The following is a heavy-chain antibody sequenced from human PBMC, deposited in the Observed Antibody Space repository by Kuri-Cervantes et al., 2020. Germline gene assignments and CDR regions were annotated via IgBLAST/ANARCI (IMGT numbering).Heavy chain of an antibody. CDR3: ARDRGYYDSSGYLLY. J-gene: IGHJ4*02. V-gene: IGHV3-64*02. Sequence: GESLKISCVASGFTFSSYSMNWVRQAPGKGLEYVSAISSNGGSTYYADSVKGRFTISRDNSKNTLYLQMGSLRAEDMAVYYCARDRGYYDSSGYLLYWGQGTLVTVSS. CDR1: GFTFSSYS. D-gene: IGHD3-22*01. CDR2: ISSNGGST.